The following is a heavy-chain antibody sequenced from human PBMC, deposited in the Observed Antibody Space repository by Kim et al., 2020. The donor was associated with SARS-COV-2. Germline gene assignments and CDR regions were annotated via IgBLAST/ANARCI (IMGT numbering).Heavy chain of an antibody. CDR3: ARGSHQWFGFDP. V-gene: IGHV4-34*01. J-gene: IGHJ5*02. CDR1: GGSFSGYY. D-gene: IGHD3-10*01. CDR2: INHSGST. Sequence: SETLSLTCAVYGGSFSGYYWSWIRQPPGKGLEWIGEINHSGSTNYNPSLKSRVTISVDTSKNQFSLKLSSVTAADTAVYYCARGSHQWFGFDPWGQGTLVTVSS.